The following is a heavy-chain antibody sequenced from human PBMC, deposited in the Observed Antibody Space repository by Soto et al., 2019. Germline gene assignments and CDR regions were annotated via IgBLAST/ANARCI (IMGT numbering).Heavy chain of an antibody. Sequence: SETLFLTCTVSGGSISSYYWSWIRQPPGKGLEWIGYIYYSGSTNYNPSLKSRVTISVDTSKNQFSLKLSSVTAADTAVYYCARDRRPGIAVAGGGWFDPWGQGTLVTVSS. J-gene: IGHJ5*02. CDR1: GGSISSYY. CDR3: ARDRRPGIAVAGGGWFDP. D-gene: IGHD6-19*01. V-gene: IGHV4-59*01. CDR2: IYYSGST.